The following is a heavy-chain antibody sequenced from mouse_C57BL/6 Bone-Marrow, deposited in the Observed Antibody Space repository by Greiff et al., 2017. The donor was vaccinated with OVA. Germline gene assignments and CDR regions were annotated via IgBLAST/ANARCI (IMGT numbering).Heavy chain of an antibody. V-gene: IGHV14-4*01. CDR2: IDPENGDT. D-gene: IGHD2-4*01. J-gene: IGHJ4*01. CDR3: TTGLGAMDY. CDR1: GFNIKDDY. Sequence: VQLKQSGAELVRPGASVKLSCTASGFNIKDDYMHWVKQRPEQGLEWIGWIDPENGDTEYASKFQGKATITADTSSHPAYLPLRGLTSADSAVYYGTTGLGAMDYWGQGTSVTVSS.